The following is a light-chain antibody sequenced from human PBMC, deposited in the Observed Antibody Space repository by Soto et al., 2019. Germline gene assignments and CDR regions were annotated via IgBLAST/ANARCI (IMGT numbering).Light chain of an antibody. CDR3: ISYSNINTTAGV. CDR1: SGDIGSYNR. CDR2: EVT. V-gene: IGLV2-14*01. Sequence: QSALTQPASVSGSPGQSITISCTGTSGDIGSYNRVSWYQQHPGKAPKLIIYEVTDRPSGVSNRFSGSKSGNTASLTISGLQAEDEAEYYCISYSNINTTAGVFGTGTKGAVL. J-gene: IGLJ1*01.